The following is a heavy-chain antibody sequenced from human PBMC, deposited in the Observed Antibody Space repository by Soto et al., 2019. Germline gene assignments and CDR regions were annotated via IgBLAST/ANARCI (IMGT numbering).Heavy chain of an antibody. CDR3: ATSAVAGADY. CDR2: ISYDGSNK. CDR1: GFTFSSYG. J-gene: IGHJ4*02. Sequence: PGGSLRLSCAASGFTFSSYGMHWVRQAPGKGLECVEVISYDGSNKYYADSVKGRFTISRDNSKNTLYLQMNSLRAEDTAVYYCATSAVAGADYWGQGSLVTVSS. D-gene: IGHD6-19*01. V-gene: IGHV3-30*03.